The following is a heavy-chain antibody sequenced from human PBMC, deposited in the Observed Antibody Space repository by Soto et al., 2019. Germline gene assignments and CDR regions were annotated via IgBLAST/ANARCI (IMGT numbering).Heavy chain of an antibody. J-gene: IGHJ5*02. Sequence: SGGSLRLSCAASGFTFSSYAMSWVRQAPGKGLEWVSAISGSGGSTYYADSVKGRFTISRDNSKNTLYLQMNSLRAEDTAVYYCAKDRGFGEPKSNWFDPWGQGTLVTVSS. CDR1: GFTFSSYA. V-gene: IGHV3-23*01. CDR2: ISGSGGST. D-gene: IGHD3-10*01. CDR3: AKDRGFGEPKSNWFDP.